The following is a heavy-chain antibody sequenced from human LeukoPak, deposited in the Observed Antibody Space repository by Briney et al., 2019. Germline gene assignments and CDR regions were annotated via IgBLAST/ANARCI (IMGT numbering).Heavy chain of an antibody. CDR1: GLTFSSYA. D-gene: IGHD6-13*01. V-gene: IGHV3-30*01. Sequence: GRSLRLSCAASGLTFSSYAMHWVRQSPGKGLEWVAVISYDGSNKYYADSVKGRFTISRDNSKNTLYLQMNSLRAEDTAVYYCARSGEIAAGPYDYWGQGTLVTVSS. CDR2: ISYDGSNK. CDR3: ARSGEIAAGPYDY. J-gene: IGHJ4*02.